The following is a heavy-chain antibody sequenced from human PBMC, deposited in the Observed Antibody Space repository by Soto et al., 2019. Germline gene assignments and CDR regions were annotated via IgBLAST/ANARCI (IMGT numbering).Heavy chain of an antibody. V-gene: IGHV3-30*18. CDR2: ISYDGSNK. CDR1: GFTFSSYG. Sequence: QVPLVESGGGVVQPGRSLRLSCAASGFTFSSYGMHWVRQAPGKGLEWVAVISYDGSNKYYADSVKGRFTISRDNSKNTLYLQMNSLRAEDTAVYYCAKDHNYYGMDVWGQGTTVTVSS. CDR3: AKDHNYYGMDV. J-gene: IGHJ6*02.